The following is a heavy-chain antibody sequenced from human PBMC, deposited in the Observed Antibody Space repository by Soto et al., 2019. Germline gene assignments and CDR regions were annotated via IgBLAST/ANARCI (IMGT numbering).Heavy chain of an antibody. J-gene: IGHJ4*02. CDR2: IDPSDSYT. Sequence: PGESLRISWKGSGYSFTSYWIGWVRQMPGKGLEWMGRIDPSDSYTSYSPSFQGHVTISADKSISTAYLQWSSLKASDTAMYYCARRHSSSSALYFDYWGQGTLVTVSS. V-gene: IGHV5-10-1*01. CDR1: GYSFTSYW. D-gene: IGHD6-13*01. CDR3: ARRHSSSSALYFDY.